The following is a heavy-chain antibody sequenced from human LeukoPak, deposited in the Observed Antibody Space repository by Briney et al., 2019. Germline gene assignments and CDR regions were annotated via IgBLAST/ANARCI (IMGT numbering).Heavy chain of an antibody. CDR2: IKKDGSEK. V-gene: IGHV3-7*01. D-gene: IGHD6-19*01. J-gene: IGHJ4*02. CDR3: ARDIGWFYFDY. CDR1: GFTFSRYW. Sequence: GGSLRLSCAASGFTFSRYWMRWVRQAPGKGLEWIATIKKDGSEKYYVDSVKGRFTISRDNAKNSLFLQMNSLRAEDTAVYYCARDIGWFYFDYWGQGSLVTVSS.